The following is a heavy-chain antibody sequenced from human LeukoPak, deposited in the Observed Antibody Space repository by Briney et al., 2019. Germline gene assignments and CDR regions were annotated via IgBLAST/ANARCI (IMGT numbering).Heavy chain of an antibody. CDR1: GGTFSSYA. Sequence: ASVKVSCKASGGTFSSYAISWVRQAPGQGLEWMGGIIPIFGTANYAQKFQGRVTITADESTSTAYMGLSSLRSEDTAVYYCARSYYYDSSGYPPPGPYYFDYWGQGTLVTVSS. CDR3: ARSYYYDSSGYPPPGPYYFDY. V-gene: IGHV1-69*01. CDR2: IIPIFGTA. D-gene: IGHD3-22*01. J-gene: IGHJ4*02.